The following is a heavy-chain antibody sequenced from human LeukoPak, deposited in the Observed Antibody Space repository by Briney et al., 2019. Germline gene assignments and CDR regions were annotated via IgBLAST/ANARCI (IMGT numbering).Heavy chain of an antibody. CDR1: GYTFTGYY. Sequence: GASVKVSCKASGYTFTGYYMHWVRQATGQGLEWMGWMNPNSGNTGYAQKFQGRVTMTRNTSISTAYMELSSLRSEDTAVYYCARVEMATGGYYFDYWGQGTLVTVSS. D-gene: IGHD5-24*01. CDR3: ARVEMATGGYYFDY. J-gene: IGHJ4*02. V-gene: IGHV1-8*02. CDR2: MNPNSGNT.